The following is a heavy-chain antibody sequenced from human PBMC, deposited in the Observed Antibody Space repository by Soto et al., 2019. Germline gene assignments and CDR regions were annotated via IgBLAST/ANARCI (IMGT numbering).Heavy chain of an antibody. CDR2: ISSSGSTI. Sequence: EVQLVESGGGLVQPGGSLRLSCAASGFTFSSYEMNWVRQAPGEGLEWVSYISSSGSTIYYADSVKGRFTISRDNAKNSLYLQMNSLRAEDTAVYYCARGDTAMVTASWPYYYYGMDVWGQGTTVTVSS. J-gene: IGHJ6*02. V-gene: IGHV3-48*03. D-gene: IGHD5-18*01. CDR3: ARGDTAMVTASWPYYYYGMDV. CDR1: GFTFSSYE.